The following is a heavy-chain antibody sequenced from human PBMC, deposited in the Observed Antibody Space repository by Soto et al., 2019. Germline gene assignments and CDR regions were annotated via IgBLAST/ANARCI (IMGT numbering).Heavy chain of an antibody. CDR2: IYYSGST. CDR1: GGSVSSGSYY. J-gene: IGHJ4*02. Sequence: SQTLSLTCTVPGGSVSSGSYYWSWIRQPPGKGLEWIGYIYYSGSTNYNPSLKSRVTISVDTSKNLFSLRLSSVTAADTAVYYCARESKDGYNNGGLDFWCRGTLVT. V-gene: IGHV4-61*03. D-gene: IGHD4-4*01. CDR3: ARESKDGYNNGGLDF.